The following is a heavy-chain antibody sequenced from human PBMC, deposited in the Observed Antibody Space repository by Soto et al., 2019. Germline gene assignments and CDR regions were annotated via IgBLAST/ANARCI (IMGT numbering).Heavy chain of an antibody. V-gene: IGHV4-39*01. CDR1: GGSISSSSYY. Sequence: SETLSLTCTVSGGSISSSSYYWGWIRQPPGKGLEWIGSIYYSGSTYYNPSLKSRVTISVDTSKNQFSLKLSSVTAADTAVYYCARLGYDFWSGYPGPFDYWGQGTLATVSS. J-gene: IGHJ4*02. CDR3: ARLGYDFWSGYPGPFDY. D-gene: IGHD3-3*01. CDR2: IYYSGST.